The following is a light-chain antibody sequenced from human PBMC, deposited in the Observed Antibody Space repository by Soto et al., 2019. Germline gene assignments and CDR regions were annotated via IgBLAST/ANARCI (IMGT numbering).Light chain of an antibody. J-gene: IGKJ4*01. CDR3: QQRSNWPRLT. CDR2: DAS. Sequence: EIVLTQSPATLSLSPGERATLSCRVSQSVSSYLAWYQHKPGQAPRLLIYDASNRATGIPARFSGSGSGTDFTLTISSLEPEDFAVYFCQQRSNWPRLTFGGGTKVEIK. CDR1: QSVSSY. V-gene: IGKV3-11*01.